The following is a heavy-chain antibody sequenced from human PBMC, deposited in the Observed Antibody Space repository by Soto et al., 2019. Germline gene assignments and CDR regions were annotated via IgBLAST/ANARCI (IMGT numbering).Heavy chain of an antibody. CDR3: ARGDGSGSYPTYYYYYGMDV. J-gene: IGHJ6*02. V-gene: IGHV1-69*01. CDR2: IIPIFGTA. CDR1: GGTFSSYA. D-gene: IGHD3-10*01. Sequence: QVQLVQSGAEVTKPGSSVKVSCKASGGTFSSYAISWVRQAPGQGLEWMGGIIPIFGTANYAQKFQGRVTITADESTSTAYMELSSLRSEDTAVYYCARGDGSGSYPTYYYYYGMDVWGQGTTVTVSS.